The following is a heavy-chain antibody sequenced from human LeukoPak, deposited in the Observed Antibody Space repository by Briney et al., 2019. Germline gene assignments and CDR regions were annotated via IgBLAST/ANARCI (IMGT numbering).Heavy chain of an antibody. CDR1: GFTFSDYY. J-gene: IGHJ4*02. Sequence: GGSLRLSCAPSGFTFSDYYMSWIRHAPGKGLQWVSFISSSGRTIYYADSVKGRFAISRDNARNSVYLQMSSLRAEDTALYYCARVPGGDLVDYWGQGTLVTVSS. CDR2: ISSSGRTI. V-gene: IGHV3-11*01. D-gene: IGHD6-6*01. CDR3: ARVPGGDLVDY.